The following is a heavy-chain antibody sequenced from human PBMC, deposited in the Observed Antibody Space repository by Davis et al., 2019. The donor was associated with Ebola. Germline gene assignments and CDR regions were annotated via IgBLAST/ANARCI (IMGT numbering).Heavy chain of an antibody. Sequence: AASVKVSCKASGYTFTGYYIHWVRQAPGQGLEWMGWINPNSGGTNYAQKFQAWVTITRDTSITTAYMELSRLRSDDTALYYCARSPPDFWSGYSPIDYWGQGTLVTVSS. V-gene: IGHV1-2*04. J-gene: IGHJ4*02. D-gene: IGHD3-3*01. CDR3: ARSPPDFWSGYSPIDY. CDR2: INPNSGGT. CDR1: GYTFTGYY.